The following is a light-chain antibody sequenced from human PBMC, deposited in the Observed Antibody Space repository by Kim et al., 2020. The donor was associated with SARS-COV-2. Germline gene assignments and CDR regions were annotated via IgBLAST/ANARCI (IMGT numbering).Light chain of an antibody. V-gene: IGKV3-11*01. CDR2: DTP. CDR1: QNVGNQ. Sequence: LSPGERATLSCRATQNVGNQLAWFKQKPGQPPSLLIYDTPNRAPGVPARFSGSGSGTDFTLTISSLEAEDFAVYYCQQRAHWPRTFGQGTRLEIK. CDR3: QQRAHWPRT. J-gene: IGKJ5*01.